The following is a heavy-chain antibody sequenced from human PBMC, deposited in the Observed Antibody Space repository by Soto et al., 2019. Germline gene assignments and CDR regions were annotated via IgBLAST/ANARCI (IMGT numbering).Heavy chain of an antibody. J-gene: IGHJ4*02. V-gene: IGHV5-51*01. D-gene: IGHD1-20*01. CDR3: ARSRITGTTWSFDK. CDR2: IYPGDSDA. Sequence: GESLKISCQASGYTFISYWIGWVRQMPGKGLEWMAIIYPGDSDARYRPSFQGQVTISVDKSINTAYLQWSSLKASDTAMYYCARSRITGTTWSFDKWGQGTLVTVSS. CDR1: GYTFISYW.